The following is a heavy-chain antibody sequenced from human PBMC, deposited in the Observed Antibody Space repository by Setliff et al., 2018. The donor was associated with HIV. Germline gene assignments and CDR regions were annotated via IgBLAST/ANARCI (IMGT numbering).Heavy chain of an antibody. CDR1: GYTFTGYY. CDR2: INPKSGGT. J-gene: IGHJ3*02. Sequence: ASVKVSCKASGYTFTGYYMHWVRQAPGQGPEWLGRINPKSGGTRYAQKFQGRVSMTRDTAISTAYMERGRLRSDDSAVYYCARLPFITIFGVLNGDDGFDIWGQGTMVTVSS. D-gene: IGHD3-3*01. CDR3: ARLPFITIFGVLNGDDGFDI. V-gene: IGHV1-2*06.